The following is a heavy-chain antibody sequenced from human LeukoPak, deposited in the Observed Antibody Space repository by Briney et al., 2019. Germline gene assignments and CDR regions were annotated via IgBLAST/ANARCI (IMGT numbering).Heavy chain of an antibody. J-gene: IGHJ4*02. D-gene: IGHD2-21*02. V-gene: IGHV3-23*01. CDR3: AKVSAVTANFDS. CDR1: GLTFSGDY. Sequence: GGSLRLSCVVSGLTFSGDYMVWVRQAPGKGLEWVSAVDNSGLATYYADSVRGRFTISRDNSKNTLYLQMNSLRAEDTAIYYCAKVSAVTANFDSWGQGTLVTVSS. CDR2: VDNSGLAT.